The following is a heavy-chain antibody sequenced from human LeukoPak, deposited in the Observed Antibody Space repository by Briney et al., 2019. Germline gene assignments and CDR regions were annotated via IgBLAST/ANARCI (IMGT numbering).Heavy chain of an antibody. CDR2: INHSGST. V-gene: IGHV4-34*01. CDR3: ARRYYELIYYYYGMDV. D-gene: IGHD3-22*01. J-gene: IGHJ6*04. Sequence: SETLPLTCAVYGGSFSGYYWSWIRQPPGKGLEWIGEINHSGSTNYNPSLKSRVTISVDTSKNQYSLKLSSVTAADTAVYYCARRYYELIYYYYGMDVWGKGTTVTVSS. CDR1: GGSFSGYY.